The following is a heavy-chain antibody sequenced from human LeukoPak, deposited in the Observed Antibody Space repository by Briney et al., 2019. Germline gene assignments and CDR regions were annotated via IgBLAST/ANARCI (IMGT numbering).Heavy chain of an antibody. V-gene: IGHV4-59*01. Sequence: PSETLSLTCTVSGGSISTYYWNWIRQPPGKGLEWIGYIYHSGSTNYNPSLQSRVTISVDTSKNQFSLNLNSVTAADTAVYYCARVRGPLDYWGQGTLVTVSS. CDR2: IYHSGST. J-gene: IGHJ4*02. CDR1: GGSISTYY. D-gene: IGHD3-10*01. CDR3: ARVRGPLDY.